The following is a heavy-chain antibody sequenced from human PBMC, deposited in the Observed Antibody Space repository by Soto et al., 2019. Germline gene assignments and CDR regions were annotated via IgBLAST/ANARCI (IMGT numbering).Heavy chain of an antibody. J-gene: IGHJ4*02. CDR2: INPNTGAT. Sequence: QVQLVQSGAELKKPGASMQVSCKASGYTFTAYYLHWVRQAPGQGLEWIGWINPNTGATNYAQKFQEWVTLTRDTSVSTAYMDLTSLKSDDTAVYYCARGKYGSSSDFWGQGTLVSVST. V-gene: IGHV1-2*04. CDR1: GYTFTAYY. D-gene: IGHD6-6*01. CDR3: ARGKYGSSSDF.